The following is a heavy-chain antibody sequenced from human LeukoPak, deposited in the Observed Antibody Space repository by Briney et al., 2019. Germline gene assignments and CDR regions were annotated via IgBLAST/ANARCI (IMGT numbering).Heavy chain of an antibody. CDR3: ARHGGEQQLLYYFDY. J-gene: IGHJ4*02. V-gene: IGHV4-34*01. CDR1: GGSFSGYY. D-gene: IGHD6-13*01. CDR2: IYYSGST. Sequence: SETLSLTCAVYGGSFSGYYWSWIRQPPGKGLEWIGSIYYSGSTYYNPSLKSRVTVSVDTSKNQFSLKLSSVTAADTAVYYCARHGGEQQLLYYFDYWGQGTLVTVSS.